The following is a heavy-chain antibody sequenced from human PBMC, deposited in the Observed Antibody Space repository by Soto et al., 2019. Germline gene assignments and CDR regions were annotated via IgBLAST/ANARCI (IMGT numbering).Heavy chain of an antibody. V-gene: IGHV3-23*01. CDR3: ARALDFWSGYLSD. J-gene: IGHJ4*02. D-gene: IGHD3-3*01. CDR2: ISASGGSA. Sequence: TGGSLRLSCAAPGFRFSSYAMSWVRQAPGQGPEWLSVISASGGSAYYADSVKGRFTISRDNAKNSLDLQMNSLRADDTAIYYCARALDFWSGYLSDWGQGTLVTVSS. CDR1: GFRFSSYA.